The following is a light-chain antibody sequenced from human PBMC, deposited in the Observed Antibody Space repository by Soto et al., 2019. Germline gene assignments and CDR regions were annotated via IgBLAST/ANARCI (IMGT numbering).Light chain of an antibody. CDR3: QHYDNSPVA. CDR2: GAS. J-gene: IGKJ4*01. V-gene: IGKV3-20*01. Sequence: EIVLTQSPGTLSLSPGERATLSCRASQSISSSHLAWYQQRPGQAPRLLIYGASSRAIGIPDWFSGSGSGTDFTLTISRLEPEDFALYHCQHYDNSPVAFGGGTKVEIK. CDR1: QSISSSH.